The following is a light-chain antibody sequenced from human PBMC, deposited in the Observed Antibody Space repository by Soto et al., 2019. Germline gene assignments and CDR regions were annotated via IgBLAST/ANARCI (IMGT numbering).Light chain of an antibody. V-gene: IGKV3-20*01. CDR1: QSVSSSY. J-gene: IGKJ1*01. CDR2: AAS. Sequence: EIVLTQSPGTLSLSPGERATLSCRASQSVSSSYLAWYQQKPGQAPRPLIYAASSRAIGIPDRFSGSGSGTDFTLTISRLEPEDSAVYYCQQYGSSPWTFGQGTKVEIK. CDR3: QQYGSSPWT.